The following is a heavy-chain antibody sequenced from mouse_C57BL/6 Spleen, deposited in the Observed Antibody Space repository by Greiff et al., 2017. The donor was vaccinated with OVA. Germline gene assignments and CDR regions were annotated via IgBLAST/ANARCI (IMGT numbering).Heavy chain of an antibody. D-gene: IGHD2-3*01. CDR1: GYTFTSYG. Sequence: VQLQQSGAELARPGASVKLSCKASGYTFTSYGISWVKQRTGQGLEWIGEIYPRSGNTYYNEKFKGKATLTADKSSSTAYMELRSLTSEDSVVYFCARDDGYYDYAMDYWGQGTSVTVSS. V-gene: IGHV1-81*01. CDR3: ARDDGYYDYAMDY. CDR2: IYPRSGNT. J-gene: IGHJ4*01.